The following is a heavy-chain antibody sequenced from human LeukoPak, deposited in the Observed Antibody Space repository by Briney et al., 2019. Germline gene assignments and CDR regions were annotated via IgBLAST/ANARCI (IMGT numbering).Heavy chain of an antibody. CDR2: INPSGGST. CDR3: ARDIKLETIFGVVMSSYDYGMDV. CDR1: GYTFTSYY. Sequence: ASVKVSCKASGYTFTSYYMHWVRQAPGQGLEWMGIINPSGGSTSYAQKFQGRVTMTRDTSTSTVYMELSSLRSEETAVYYCARDIKLETIFGVVMSSYDYGMDVWGQGTTVTVS. D-gene: IGHD3-3*01. V-gene: IGHV1-46*01. J-gene: IGHJ6*02.